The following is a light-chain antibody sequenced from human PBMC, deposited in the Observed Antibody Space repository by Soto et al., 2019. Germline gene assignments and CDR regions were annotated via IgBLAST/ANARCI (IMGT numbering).Light chain of an antibody. CDR3: QVWDGTSDHVL. CDR1: NLGSNG. J-gene: IGLJ2*01. Sequence: SYELTQPPSVSVAPGKTARITCGGNNLGSNGVHWHQQKPGQAPVLVIYYDTDRPFGIPERFSGSNSGNTATLTISRVEVGDEADYYCQVWDGTSDHVLFGGGTKLTVL. V-gene: IGLV3-21*04. CDR2: YDT.